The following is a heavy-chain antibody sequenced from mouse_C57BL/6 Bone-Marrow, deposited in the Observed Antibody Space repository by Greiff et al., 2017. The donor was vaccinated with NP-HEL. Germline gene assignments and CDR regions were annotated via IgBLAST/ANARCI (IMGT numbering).Heavy chain of an antibody. D-gene: IGHD1-1*01. CDR1: GFTFNTYA. V-gene: IGHV10-3*01. J-gene: IGHJ2*01. CDR3: VGEIDYYGSSCGNFDY. CDR2: IRRKSSNYAT. Sequence: EVQLVESGGGLVQPKGSLKLSCAASGFTFNTYAMHWVRQAPGKGLEWVARIRRKSSNYATYYADSVKDRFTISRADSPSMLYLQMNNLKTKDTTMYYCVGEIDYYGSSCGNFDYWGQGTTLTVSA.